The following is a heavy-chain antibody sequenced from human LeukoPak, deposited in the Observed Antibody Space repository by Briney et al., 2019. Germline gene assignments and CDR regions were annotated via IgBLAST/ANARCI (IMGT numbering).Heavy chain of an antibody. Sequence: ASVKVSCKASEYTFTSYDINWVRQAAGQGLEWMGWMNPNSGNTGYAQKFQGRVTMTRDTSISTAYMELSSLRSEDTAVYYCARDGGPYYDYVWGSYEGAFDIWGQGTMVTVSS. J-gene: IGHJ3*02. D-gene: IGHD3-16*01. CDR3: ARDGGPYYDYVWGSYEGAFDI. CDR2: MNPNSGNT. CDR1: EYTFTSYD. V-gene: IGHV1-8*01.